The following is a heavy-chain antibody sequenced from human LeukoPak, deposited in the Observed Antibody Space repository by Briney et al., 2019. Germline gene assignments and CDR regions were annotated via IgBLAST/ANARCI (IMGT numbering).Heavy chain of an antibody. Sequence: GGPLRLSCAASGFTFSSYWMHWVRQAPGKGLVWVSRINSDGSSTSYADSVKGRFTISRDNAKNTPYLQMNSLRAEDTAVYYCARRAKLSHLNYDFWSGYPANYYYYGMDVWGQGTTVTVSS. V-gene: IGHV3-74*01. CDR1: GFTFSSYW. J-gene: IGHJ6*02. D-gene: IGHD3-3*01. CDR3: ARRAKLSHLNYDFWSGYPANYYYYGMDV. CDR2: INSDGSST.